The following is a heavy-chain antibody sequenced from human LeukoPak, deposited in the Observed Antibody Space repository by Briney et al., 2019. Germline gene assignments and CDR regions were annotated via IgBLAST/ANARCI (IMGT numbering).Heavy chain of an antibody. Sequence: SETLSLTCTVSGGSISSSSYYWGGIRHPPGKGLEWIGSIYYSGSTNYNPSLKSRVTMSVDTSKNQFSLKLSSVTAADTAVYYCARAAYGDYVGYWGQGTLVTVSS. CDR1: GGSISSSSYY. V-gene: IGHV4-39*07. D-gene: IGHD4-17*01. J-gene: IGHJ4*02. CDR3: ARAAYGDYVGY. CDR2: IYYSGST.